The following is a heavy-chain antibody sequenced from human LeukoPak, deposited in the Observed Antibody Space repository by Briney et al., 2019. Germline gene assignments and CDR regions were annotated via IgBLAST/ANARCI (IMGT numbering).Heavy chain of an antibody. V-gene: IGHV3-30-3*01. J-gene: IGHJ4*02. CDR1: GFTFSSYA. CDR2: ISYDGSNK. D-gene: IGHD3-22*01. CDR3: ARGSTYYDSSGQVPFDY. Sequence: GGSLRLSCAASGFTFSSYAMSWVRQAPGKGLEWVAVISYDGSNKYYADSVKGRFTISRDNGKNTLYLQMNSLIAEDTAVYYCARGSTYYDSSGQVPFDYWGQGTLVTVSS.